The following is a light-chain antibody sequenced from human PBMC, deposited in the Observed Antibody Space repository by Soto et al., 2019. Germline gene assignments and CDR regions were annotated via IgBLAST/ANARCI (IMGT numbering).Light chain of an antibody. Sequence: DVQMTQSPSSLSAFVGDRVTITCRASHGIAPYLAWFQQKPGKVPKLLIYATSTLQSGVPSRFSGSGSGTDFTLTISSLQPEDVGTYYCQKYNSAPLTFCGGTKVEI. J-gene: IGKJ4*01. V-gene: IGKV1-27*01. CDR1: HGIAPY. CDR2: ATS. CDR3: QKYNSAPLT.